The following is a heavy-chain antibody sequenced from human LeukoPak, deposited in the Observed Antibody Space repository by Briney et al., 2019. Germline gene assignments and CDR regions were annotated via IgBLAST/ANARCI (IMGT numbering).Heavy chain of an antibody. CDR1: GGSISSYY. CDR2: IYYSGST. Sequence: GSLRLSCTVSGGSISSYYWSWIRQPPGKGLEWIGYIYYSGSTNYNPSLKSRVTISVDTSKNQFSLKLSSVTAADTAVYYCARGSPIELFLFDYWGQGTLVTVSS. J-gene: IGHJ4*02. D-gene: IGHD3-10*01. V-gene: IGHV4-59*01. CDR3: ARGSPIELFLFDY.